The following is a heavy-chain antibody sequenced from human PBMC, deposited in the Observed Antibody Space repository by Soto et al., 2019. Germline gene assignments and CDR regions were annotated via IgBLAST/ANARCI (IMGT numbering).Heavy chain of an antibody. D-gene: IGHD2-8*01. CDR2: VYTGGSET. V-gene: IGHV5-51*01. J-gene: IGHJ4*01. CDR3: ARQLYAMDV. Sequence: GESLEISCKASGYIFPNYWIAWVRQMPGKGLEWMGIVYTGGSETIYSQSLKGQFTISVDKSIRTAYLQWNSLKASDTAIYYCARQLYAMDVWGQGTLATVSS. CDR1: GYIFPNYW.